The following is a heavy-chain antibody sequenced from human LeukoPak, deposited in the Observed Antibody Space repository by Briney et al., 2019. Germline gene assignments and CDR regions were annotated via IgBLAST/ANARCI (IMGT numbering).Heavy chain of an antibody. CDR3: AKPGRPMVTNYDFDY. J-gene: IGHJ4*02. CDR1: GFTFSSYG. Sequence: GGSLRLSCAASGFTFSSYGMHWVRQAPGKGLEWVAFIRYDGSNKYYADSVKGRFTISRDNSKNTLYLQMNSLRAEDTAVYYCAKPGRPMVTNYDFDYWGQGTLVTVSS. CDR2: IRYDGSNK. V-gene: IGHV3-30*02. D-gene: IGHD3-10*01.